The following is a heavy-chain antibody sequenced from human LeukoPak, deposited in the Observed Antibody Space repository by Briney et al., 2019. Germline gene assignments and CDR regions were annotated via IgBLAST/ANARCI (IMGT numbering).Heavy chain of an antibody. Sequence: SETLSLTCAVSGDSISSSNWWSWVRQPPGKGLEWIGEIYHSGSTNYNPSLKSRVTISVDKSKNQFSLKLNSVTAADTAVYYCARGTLTGVNYYYYGMDVWGQGTTVTVSS. J-gene: IGHJ6*02. CDR2: IYHSGST. D-gene: IGHD3-9*01. CDR3: ARGTLTGVNYYYYGMDV. V-gene: IGHV4-4*02. CDR1: GDSISSSNW.